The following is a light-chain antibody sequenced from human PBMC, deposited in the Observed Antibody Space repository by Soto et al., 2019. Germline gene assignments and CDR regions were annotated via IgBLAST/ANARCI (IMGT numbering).Light chain of an antibody. CDR3: QQYDSLPYT. CDR2: VTS. CDR1: QSFSSTY. V-gene: IGKV3-20*01. Sequence: TQSPGTLSLSPGERATLSCRASQSFSSTYLAWFQQKPGQAPRLVISVTSNRATGIPDRFSGGGSGTDFTLTLSRLEPEDFAVCYCQQYDSLPYTFGQGSKVEIK. J-gene: IGKJ2*01.